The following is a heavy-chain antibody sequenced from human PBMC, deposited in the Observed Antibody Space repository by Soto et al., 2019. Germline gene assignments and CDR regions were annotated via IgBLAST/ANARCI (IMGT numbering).Heavy chain of an antibody. J-gene: IGHJ6*02. CDR1: GGSFSGYY. Sequence: QVQLQQWGAGLLKPSETLSLTCAVYGGSFSGYYWSWIRQPPGKGLEWIGEINHSGSTNYNPSLKSRFTTSVATSKNQFSLKLSSVTAADTAVYYCARGSLETYYYGMDVWGQGTTVTVSS. CDR2: INHSGST. CDR3: ARGSLETYYYGMDV. V-gene: IGHV4-34*01.